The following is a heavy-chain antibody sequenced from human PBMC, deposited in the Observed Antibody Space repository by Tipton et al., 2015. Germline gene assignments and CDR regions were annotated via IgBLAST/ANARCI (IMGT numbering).Heavy chain of an antibody. CDR1: GYTFTNYW. V-gene: IGHV5-51*01. Sequence: VQLVQSGAEMKKPGESLKISCKASGYTFTNYWIGWVRQMPGKGLEWMGIIYPGDSHTRYNPSFQGQVTISADKSISTAYLHWSSLKASDTAMYYCARHVSFYYDTHGSDALDIWAQGTMVTVSS. D-gene: IGHD3-22*01. CDR2: IYPGDSHT. CDR3: ARHVSFYYDTHGSDALDI. J-gene: IGHJ3*02.